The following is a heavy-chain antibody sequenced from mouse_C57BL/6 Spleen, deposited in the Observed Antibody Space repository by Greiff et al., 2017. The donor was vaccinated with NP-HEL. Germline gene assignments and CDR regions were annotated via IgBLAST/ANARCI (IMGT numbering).Heavy chain of an antibody. CDR3: ARWGLPIDAMDY. Sequence: EVKLVESEGGLVQPGSSMKLSCTASGFTFSDYYMAWVRQVPEKGLEWVANINYDGSSTYYLDYLKSRFIISRDNAKNILNLQMSSLKSEDTATYYCARWGLPIDAMDYWGQGTSVTVSS. D-gene: IGHD2-10*01. CDR2: INYDGSST. J-gene: IGHJ4*01. CDR1: GFTFSDYY. V-gene: IGHV5-16*01.